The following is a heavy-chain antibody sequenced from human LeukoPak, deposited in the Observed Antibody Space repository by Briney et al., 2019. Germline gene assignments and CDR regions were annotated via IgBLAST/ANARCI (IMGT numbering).Heavy chain of an antibody. CDR1: GGSISSYY. CDR3: ARRSFPPSFDY. Sequence: SETLSLTCTVSGGSISSYYWSWIRQPPGRGLEWIGYIYYSGSTNYNPSLKSRVTISVDTSKNQFSLKLSSVTAADTAVYYCARRSFPPSFDYWGQGTLVTVSS. J-gene: IGHJ4*02. V-gene: IGHV4-59*01. CDR2: IYYSGST. D-gene: IGHD1-26*01.